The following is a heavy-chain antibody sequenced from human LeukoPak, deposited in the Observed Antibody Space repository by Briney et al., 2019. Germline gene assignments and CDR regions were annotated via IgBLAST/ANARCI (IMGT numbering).Heavy chain of an antibody. CDR2: IYHSGSP. V-gene: IGHV4-4*02. CDR3: ARVNINNWHSCDY. D-gene: IGHD1-1*01. J-gene: IGHJ4*02. Sequence: SETLSLTCAVSGGSISSNNWWGWVRQPPGKGLEWIGEIYHSGSPNYNPSHKSRVTISVDKSRNHFSLNLSSVTAADTAVYYCARVNINNWHSCDYWGQGTLVTVSS. CDR1: GGSISSNNW.